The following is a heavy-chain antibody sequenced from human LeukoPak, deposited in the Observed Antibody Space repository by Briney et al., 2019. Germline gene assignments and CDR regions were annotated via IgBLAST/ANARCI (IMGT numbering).Heavy chain of an antibody. CDR1: GYRLTSYW. J-gene: IGHJ4*02. CDR3: ARANEYSYGYRPQFFDY. CDR2: IYPGDSET. Sequence: GESLMISCKVSGYRLTSYWIGWVRQMPGKGLEWMGIIYPGDSETRYSPSFQGQVTISADRSISTAYLHWSSLKASDTAMYYCARANEYSYGYRPQFFDYWGQGTLVTVSS. D-gene: IGHD5-18*01. V-gene: IGHV5-51*01.